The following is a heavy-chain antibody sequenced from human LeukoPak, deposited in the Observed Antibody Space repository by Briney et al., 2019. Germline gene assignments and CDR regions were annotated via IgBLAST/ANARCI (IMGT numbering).Heavy chain of an antibody. V-gene: IGHV3-7*01. CDR1: GFTFSGYS. J-gene: IGHJ4*02. D-gene: IGHD3-16*01. CDR3: ARDDASSSFTY. Sequence: GGSLRLSCTASGFTFSGYSMNWIRQAPGMGLEWVASIKPDGSQRDYVDSVKGRFTISRDNAQNSLYLQMNSLRVEDTAVYYCARDDASSSFTYWGQGALVTVSS. CDR2: IKPDGSQR.